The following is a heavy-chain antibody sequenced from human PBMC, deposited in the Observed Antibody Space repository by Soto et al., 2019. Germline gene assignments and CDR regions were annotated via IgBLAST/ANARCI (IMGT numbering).Heavy chain of an antibody. CDR2: INQDGNDR. D-gene: IGHD1-26*01. CDR3: AYCCAMSVGYFHY. V-gene: IGHV3-7*01. J-gene: IGHJ4*02. CDR1: GFTFGTYW. Sequence: EVQLVESGGGVVQPGGSLRLSCAASGFTFGTYWMTWVRQVPGMRLEWVASINQDGNDRYYVDSVKGRFTISRDNAKNSLKLQMYRQIDGDTAVYSCAYCCAMSVGYFHYWGQETMVIVSA.